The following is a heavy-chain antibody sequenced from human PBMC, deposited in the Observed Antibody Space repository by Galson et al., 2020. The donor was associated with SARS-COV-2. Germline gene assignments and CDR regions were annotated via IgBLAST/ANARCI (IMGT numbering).Heavy chain of an antibody. Sequence: GGSLRLSCAASGFTFSSYEMNWVRQAPGKGLEWVSYISSSGSTIYYADSVKGRFTISRDNAKNSLYLQMNSLRAEDTAVYYCARELSSWPFDYWGQGTLVTVSS. J-gene: IGHJ4*02. CDR3: ARELSSWPFDY. D-gene: IGHD6-13*01. CDR2: ISSSGSTI. CDR1: GFTFSSYE. V-gene: IGHV3-48*03.